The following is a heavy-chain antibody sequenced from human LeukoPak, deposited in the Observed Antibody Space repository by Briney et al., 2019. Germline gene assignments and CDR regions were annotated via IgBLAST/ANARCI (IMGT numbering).Heavy chain of an antibody. CDR1: GYNFPTYW. D-gene: IGHD6-19*01. V-gene: IGHV5-51*01. J-gene: IGHJ3*02. CDR3: ARQWGSGWSNDAFDI. CDR2: IYPGDSDI. Sequence: GESLKISCKGSGYNFPTYWIGWVRQMPGKGLEWMGIIYPGDSDIRYSPSFQGQVTISADKSISAAYLQWSSLKASDTAMYYCARQWGSGWSNDAFDIWGQGTMVTVSS.